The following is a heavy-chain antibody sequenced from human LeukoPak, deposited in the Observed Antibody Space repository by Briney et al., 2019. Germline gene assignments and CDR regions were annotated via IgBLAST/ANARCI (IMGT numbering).Heavy chain of an antibody. CDR1: GFTFSSYG. V-gene: IGHV3-23*01. CDR2: ISFTGGTT. CDR3: AKGYYYYYMDV. J-gene: IGHJ6*03. Sequence: GGSLRLSCAASGFTFSSYGMSWVRQAPGKGLEWVSSISFTGGTTYYADSVKGRFTISRDNSKDTLYLQMNSLRAEDTAVYYCAKGYYYYYMDVWGKGTTVTVSS.